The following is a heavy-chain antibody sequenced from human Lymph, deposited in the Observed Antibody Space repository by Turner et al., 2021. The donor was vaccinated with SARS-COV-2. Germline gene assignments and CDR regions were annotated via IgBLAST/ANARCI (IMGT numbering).Heavy chain of an antibody. CDR2: IYDSGST. V-gene: IGHV4-39*01. CDR3: ARLVRRAEYYFDY. Sequence: QLQLQESGPGLVKPSETLSLTCTVSGGSISSSSYYWGWIGQPPGKGLEWIGNIYDSGSTYYNPSLKSRVTISVDTSKNQFSLKLGSVTAADTAVYYCARLVRRAEYYFDYWGQGTLFTVSS. CDR1: GGSISSSSYY. J-gene: IGHJ4*02. D-gene: IGHD3-10*01.